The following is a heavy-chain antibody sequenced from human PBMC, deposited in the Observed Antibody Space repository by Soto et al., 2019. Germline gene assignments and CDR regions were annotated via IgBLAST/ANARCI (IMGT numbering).Heavy chain of an antibody. CDR2: INWNDDE. Sequence: QITLKESGPTLVKPTQTLTLTCTFSGFSLNTRAVGVGWIRQPPGKALEWLALINWNDDERYSPSLKDRLTIAKDTSRNHVVLTMTNVDPVDTATYHCAPRHDLGGFDIWGPGTTVTVSS. CDR3: APRHDLGGFDI. J-gene: IGHJ3*02. V-gene: IGHV2-5*01. D-gene: IGHD2-15*01. CDR1: GFSLNTRAVG.